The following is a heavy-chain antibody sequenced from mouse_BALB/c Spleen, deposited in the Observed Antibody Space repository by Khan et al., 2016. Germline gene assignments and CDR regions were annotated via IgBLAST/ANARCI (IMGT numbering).Heavy chain of an antibody. CDR1: GFTFSDYY. CDR3: GRGGYYAMDY. V-gene: IGHV5-4*02. J-gene: IGHJ4*01. CDR2: ISDGGSYT. Sequence: EVELVESGGGLVKPGGSLKLSCAASGFTFSDYYMYWVRQTPEKRLEWVATISDGGSYTYYPDSVKGRFTISRDNAKNNLYLQMSSLKSEDTAMYYCGRGGYYAMDYWGQGTSVTVSS.